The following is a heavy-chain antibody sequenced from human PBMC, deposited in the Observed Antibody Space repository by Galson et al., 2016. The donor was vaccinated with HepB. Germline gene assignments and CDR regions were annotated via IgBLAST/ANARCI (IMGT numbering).Heavy chain of an antibody. CDR3: ARRAETLGFFDF. J-gene: IGHJ4*02. CDR2: IGPSGGDT. V-gene: IGHV3-23*01. D-gene: IGHD1-26*01. Sequence: SLRLSCAASGFTFSSYAMNWVRQAPGKGLEWVATIGPSGGDTYYADSVKGRFTISRDNSKNTLYLQMNSLRAEDTAVFYCARRAETLGFFDFWGQGTLVPVSS. CDR1: GFTFSSYA.